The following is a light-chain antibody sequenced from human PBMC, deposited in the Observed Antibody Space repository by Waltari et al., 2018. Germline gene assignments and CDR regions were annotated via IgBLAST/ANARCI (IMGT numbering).Light chain of an antibody. Sequence: YQQHPGKAPKRMIYDVRDRPSWGANRFSGSESGNTASLTISGLQAEYEADYYCSSYISSSTLGLFGGGTSLTVL. V-gene: IGLV2-14*03. CDR2: DVR. CDR3: SSYISSSTLGL. J-gene: IGLJ2*01.